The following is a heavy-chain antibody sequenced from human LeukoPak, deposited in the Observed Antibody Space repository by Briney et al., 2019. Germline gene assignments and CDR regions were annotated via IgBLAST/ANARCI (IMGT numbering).Heavy chain of an antibody. J-gene: IGHJ6*02. V-gene: IGHV3-23*01. CDR3: ARKEGETPKVFLGV. Sequence: GGSLRLSCAPSRFSFSDYAMTWVRQAPGKGLEWVSHIGTTVGATFYAESVRGRFTISRDNPKNTLYLEMNSLTAEDTAVYFCARKEGETPKVFLGVWGLGTTVTVSS. CDR2: IGTTVGAT. CDR1: RFSFSDYA. D-gene: IGHD3-10*01.